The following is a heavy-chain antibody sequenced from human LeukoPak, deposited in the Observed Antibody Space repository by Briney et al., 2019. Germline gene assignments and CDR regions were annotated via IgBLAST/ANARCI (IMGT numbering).Heavy chain of an antibody. Sequence: GGSLRLSCAASGFTFSGYWVHWVRQAPGKGLVWVSRINTDGGNTNYADSVKGRFSISRDNAKNSLYLQMNSLRPEDTAVYYCARDSLIFGVVTTFDYWGQGTLVTVSS. D-gene: IGHD3-3*01. V-gene: IGHV3-74*01. CDR3: ARDSLIFGVVTTFDY. CDR1: GFTFSGYW. CDR2: INTDGGNT. J-gene: IGHJ4*02.